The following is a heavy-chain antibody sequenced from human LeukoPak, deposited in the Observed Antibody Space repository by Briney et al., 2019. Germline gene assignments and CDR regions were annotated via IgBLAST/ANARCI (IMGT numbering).Heavy chain of an antibody. V-gene: IGHV4-59*12. CDR2: ISYSGST. CDR1: GGSISSYY. CDR3: ASRVLMVYPNWFDP. J-gene: IGHJ5*02. D-gene: IGHD2-8*01. Sequence: SETLSLTCTVSGGSISSYYWSWIRQPPGKGLEWIGYISYSGSTNYNPSLKSRVTISVDTSKNQFSLKLSSVTAADTAVYYCASRVLMVYPNWFDPWGQGTLVTVSS.